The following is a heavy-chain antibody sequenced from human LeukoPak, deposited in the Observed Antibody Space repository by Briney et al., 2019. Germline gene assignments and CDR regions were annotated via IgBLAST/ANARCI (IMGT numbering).Heavy chain of an antibody. CDR3: AKSLDYDGGVLWALPYY. D-gene: IGHD3-22*01. Sequence: TGGSLRLSCAASGFTFSSYAMSWVRQPLGRGLERVSLIRGSTAVTYFADSVKGRFTVSRDNSKNTLYLQMNSLRAEDTAVYYCAKSLDYDGGVLWALPYYWGQGTLVTVSS. V-gene: IGHV3-23*01. CDR2: IRGSTAVT. J-gene: IGHJ4*02. CDR1: GFTFSSYA.